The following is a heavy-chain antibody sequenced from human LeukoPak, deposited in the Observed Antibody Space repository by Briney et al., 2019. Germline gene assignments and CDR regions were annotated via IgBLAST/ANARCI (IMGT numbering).Heavy chain of an antibody. CDR3: AKAYTSGWYFCFDY. Sequence: GGSLRLSCAASGNYWMHWVRQAPGKGLVWVSHINSDGSWTSYADSVKGRFTISRDNSKNTLYLQMNSLRVEDTAVYYCAKAYTSGWYFCFDYWGQGALVTVSS. D-gene: IGHD6-19*01. CDR2: INSDGSWT. CDR1: GNYW. V-gene: IGHV3-74*01. J-gene: IGHJ4*02.